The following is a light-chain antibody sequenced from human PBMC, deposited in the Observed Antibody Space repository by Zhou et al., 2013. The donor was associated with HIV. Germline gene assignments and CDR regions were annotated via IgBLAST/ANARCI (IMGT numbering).Light chain of an antibody. CDR3: QQSYSTPWT. CDR1: QSISNY. CDR2: KAS. Sequence: DFQMTQSPSSLSASVGDRVTITCRASQSISNYLNWYQQKPGKAPKLLIYKASSLESGVPSRFSGSESRTDFTFTISSLQPEDFASYYCQQSYSTPWTFGQGTKVEIK. J-gene: IGKJ1*01. V-gene: IGKV1-39*01.